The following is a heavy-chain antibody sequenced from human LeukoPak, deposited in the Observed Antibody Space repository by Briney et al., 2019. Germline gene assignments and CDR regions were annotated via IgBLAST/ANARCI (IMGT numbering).Heavy chain of an antibody. CDR1: GFTFSSYG. CDR2: ISRSGGSI. D-gene: IGHD6-19*01. V-gene: IGHV3-21*01. Sequence: GGSLRLSCAASGFTFSSYGMNRVRQAPGKGLEWVSYISRSGGSIYYGDSVRGRFTISRDNALNSLYLQMNSLRAEDTAVYYCAKDREYTSGWYNEPPGSWGQGTLVTVSS. CDR3: AKDREYTSGWYNEPPGS. J-gene: IGHJ4*02.